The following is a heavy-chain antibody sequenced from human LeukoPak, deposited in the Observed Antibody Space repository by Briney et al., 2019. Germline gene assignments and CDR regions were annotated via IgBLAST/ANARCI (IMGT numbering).Heavy chain of an antibody. Sequence: GRSLRLSCAASGFTFSSYAMHWVRQAPGKGLEWVAVISYDGSNKYYADSVKGRFTISRDNSKNTLYLQMNSLRAEDTAVYYCARDRDWGARTYYDFRSGRSPGMDVWGQGTTVTVSS. CDR2: ISYDGSNK. CDR1: GFTFSSYA. J-gene: IGHJ6*02. V-gene: IGHV3-30-3*01. D-gene: IGHD3-3*01. CDR3: ARDRDWGARTYYDFRSGRSPGMDV.